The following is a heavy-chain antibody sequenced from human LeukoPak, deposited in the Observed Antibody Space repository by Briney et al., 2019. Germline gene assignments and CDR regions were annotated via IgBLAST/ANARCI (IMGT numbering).Heavy chain of an antibody. J-gene: IGHJ4*02. CDR3: PSLEQWLALFDY. V-gene: IGHV4-39*01. CDR2: IYYSGST. D-gene: IGHD6-19*01. Sequence: PSETLSLTCTVSGGSISSSSYYWGWIRQPPGKGLEWIGSIYYSGSTYYNPSLKSRVTISVDTSKNQFSLKLSSVTAADTAVYYCPSLEQWLALFDYWGQGTLITVSS. CDR1: GGSISSSSYY.